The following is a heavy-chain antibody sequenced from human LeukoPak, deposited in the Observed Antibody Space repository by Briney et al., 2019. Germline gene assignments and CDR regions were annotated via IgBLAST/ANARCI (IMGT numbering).Heavy chain of an antibody. CDR1: GYTFTSYG. CDR2: INPNSGGT. D-gene: IGHD3-22*01. CDR3: AKGGYYDTSAFRLLDY. Sequence: ASVKVSCKASGYTFTSYGISWVRQAPGQGLEWMGWINPNSGGTNYAQRFQGRLTMTRDTSISTAYMELSRLTSDDTAVYFCAKGGYYDTSAFRLLDYWGQGTQVTVSS. J-gene: IGHJ4*02. V-gene: IGHV1-2*02.